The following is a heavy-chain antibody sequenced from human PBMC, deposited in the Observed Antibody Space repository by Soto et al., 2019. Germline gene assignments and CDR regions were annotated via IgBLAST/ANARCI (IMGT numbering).Heavy chain of an antibody. CDR1: GFTFSSYV. D-gene: IGHD3-3*01. V-gene: IGHV3-30*18. Sequence: GGSLRLSCAASGFTFSSYVMHWVRKAPGKGLEWVAVISYDGSNKYYADSVKGRFTISRDNSKNTLYLQMNSLRAEDTAVYYCAKDLLYYGRTIFGVVISPGLDYWGQGTLVTVSS. CDR2: ISYDGSNK. J-gene: IGHJ4*02. CDR3: AKDLLYYGRTIFGVVISPGLDY.